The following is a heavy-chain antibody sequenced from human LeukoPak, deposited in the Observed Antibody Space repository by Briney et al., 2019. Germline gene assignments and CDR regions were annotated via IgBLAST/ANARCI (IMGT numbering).Heavy chain of an antibody. CDR1: GFTFRNNW. V-gene: IGHV3-7*02. D-gene: IGHD5-24*01. CDR2: IKQDGSEK. CDR3: ARLWGDRYNLDY. Sequence: GGSLRLSCAASGFTFRNNWMSWVRQAPGKGLEWVANIKQDGSEKYYVDSVKGRFTVSRDNAKNSLYLQMNSLRSEDTAVYYCARLWGDRYNLDYWGQGTLVTVSS. J-gene: IGHJ4*02.